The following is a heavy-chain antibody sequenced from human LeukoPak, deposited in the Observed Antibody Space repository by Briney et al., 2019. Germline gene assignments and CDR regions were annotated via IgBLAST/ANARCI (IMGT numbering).Heavy chain of an antibody. CDR1: GYTFTSYG. Sequence: ASVKVSCKASGYTFTSYGISWVRRAPGQGLEWMGWISAYNGNTNYAQKLQGRVTMTTDTSTSTAYMELRSLRSDDTAVYYCARMGYYYDSSGYEAFDIWGQGTMVTVSS. V-gene: IGHV1-18*01. CDR3: ARMGYYYDSSGYEAFDI. D-gene: IGHD3-22*01. CDR2: ISAYNGNT. J-gene: IGHJ3*02.